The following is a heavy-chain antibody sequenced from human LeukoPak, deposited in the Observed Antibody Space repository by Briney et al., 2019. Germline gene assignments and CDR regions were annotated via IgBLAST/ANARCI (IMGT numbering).Heavy chain of an antibody. V-gene: IGHV4-34*01. CDR3: ARGMYYYYYHMDV. J-gene: IGHJ6*03. CDR2: INHSGST. Sequence: SETLSLTCAVYGGSFSGYYWSWIRQPPGKGLEWIGEINHSGSTNYNPSLKSRVTTSVDTSKNQFSLKLSSVTAADTAVYYCARGMYYYYYHMDVWGKGTTVTVSS. CDR1: GGSFSGYY.